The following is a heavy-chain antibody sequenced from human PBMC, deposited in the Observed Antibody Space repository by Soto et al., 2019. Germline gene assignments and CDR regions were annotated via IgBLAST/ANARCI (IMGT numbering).Heavy chain of an antibody. CDR1: GFTFSSYV. CDR2: VHYDGTKK. J-gene: IGHJ6*02. Sequence: QVQLVESGGGVVQPETSLRLSCAPSGFTFSSYVMHWVRQAPGKGLEWVAVVHYDGTKKYYADSVRGRFTISRDNSENILYLQMNSLRPDDTAVYFCARETSYDFWSGPQTMDVWGQGTTVTVSS. D-gene: IGHD3-3*01. CDR3: ARETSYDFWSGPQTMDV. V-gene: IGHV3-33*01.